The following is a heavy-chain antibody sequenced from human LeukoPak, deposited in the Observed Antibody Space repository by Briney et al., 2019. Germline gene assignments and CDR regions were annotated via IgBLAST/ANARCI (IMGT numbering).Heavy chain of an antibody. Sequence: GASVKVSCKASGGTFSSYTISWVRQAPGQGLEWMGRIIPILGIANYAQKFQGRVTITADKSTSTAYMELSSLRSGDTAVYYCARDSAIFGVVSHFDYWGQGTLVTVSS. CDR1: GGTFSSYT. V-gene: IGHV1-69*04. J-gene: IGHJ4*02. CDR2: IIPILGIA. D-gene: IGHD3-3*01. CDR3: ARDSAIFGVVSHFDY.